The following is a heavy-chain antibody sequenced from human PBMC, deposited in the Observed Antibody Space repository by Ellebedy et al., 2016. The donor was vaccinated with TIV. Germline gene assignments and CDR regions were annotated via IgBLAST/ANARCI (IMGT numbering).Heavy chain of an antibody. D-gene: IGHD4-17*01. CDR3: ARRTTVATGWTI. J-gene: IGHJ3*02. V-gene: IGHV5-51*01. CDR2: IYPGDSNI. CDR1: GYTFTNSW. Sequence: GESLKISCKGPGYTFTNSWIGWVRQMPGKGLEWMGNIYPGDSNIRYSPSFQGQVTISADKSISTAYLQWNSLKASDTAMYCARRTTVATGWTIWGQGTMVTVSS.